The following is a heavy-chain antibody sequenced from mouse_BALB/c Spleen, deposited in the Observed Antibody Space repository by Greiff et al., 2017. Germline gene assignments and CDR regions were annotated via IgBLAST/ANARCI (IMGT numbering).Heavy chain of an antibody. CDR3: ASYGNYAAY. J-gene: IGHJ3*01. V-gene: IGHV5-9-4*01. CDR1: GFTFSSYA. Sequence: EVQLVESGGGLVKPGGSLKLSCAASGFTFSSYAMSWVRQSPEKRLEWVAEISSGGSYTYYPDTVTGRFTISRDNAKNTLYLEMSSLRSEDTAMYYCASYGNYAAYWGQGTLVTVSA. D-gene: IGHD2-1*01. CDR2: ISSGGSYT.